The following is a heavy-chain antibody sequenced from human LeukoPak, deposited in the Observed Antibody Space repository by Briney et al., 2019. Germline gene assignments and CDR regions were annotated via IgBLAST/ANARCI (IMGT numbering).Heavy chain of an antibody. CDR3: AKDHSSGWYYFDY. CDR2: ISYDGSNK. Sequence: GRSLRLSCAASRFTFSSYGMHWVRQAPGKGLEWVAVISYDGSNKYYADSVKGRFTISRDNSKNTLYLQMNSLRAEDTAVYYCAKDHSSGWYYFDYWGQGTLVTVSS. J-gene: IGHJ4*02. CDR1: RFTFSSYG. D-gene: IGHD6-19*01. V-gene: IGHV3-30*18.